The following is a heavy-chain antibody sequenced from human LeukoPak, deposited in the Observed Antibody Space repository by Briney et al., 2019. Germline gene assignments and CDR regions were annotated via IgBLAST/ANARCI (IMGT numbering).Heavy chain of an antibody. CDR3: ARQLIGGYSYGYWFDP. Sequence: PSETLSLTCTVSGGSISSYYWSWIRQPPGKGLDWIGYIYYSGSTNYNPSLKSRVTISVDTSKNQFSLKLSSVTAADTAVYYCARQLIGGYSYGYWFDPWGQGTLVTVSS. CDR1: GGSISSYY. CDR2: IYYSGST. D-gene: IGHD5-18*01. V-gene: IGHV4-59*08. J-gene: IGHJ5*02.